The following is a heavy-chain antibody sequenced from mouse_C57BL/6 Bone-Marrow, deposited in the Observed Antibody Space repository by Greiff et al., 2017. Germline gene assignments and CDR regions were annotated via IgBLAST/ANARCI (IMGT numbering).Heavy chain of an antibody. CDR3: ARSGYYGSVDY. D-gene: IGHD1-1*01. J-gene: IGHJ2*01. CDR2: INPNNGGT. Sequence: SGPELVKPGASVKMSCKASGYTFTDYNMHWVKQSHGKSLEWIGYINPNNGGTSYNQKFKGKATLTVNKSSSTAYMELRSLTSEDSAVYYCARSGYYGSVDYWGQGTTLTVSS. CDR1: GYTFTDYN. V-gene: IGHV1-22*01.